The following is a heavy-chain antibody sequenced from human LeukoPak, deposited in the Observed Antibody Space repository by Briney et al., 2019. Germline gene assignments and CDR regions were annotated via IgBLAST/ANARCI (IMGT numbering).Heavy chain of an antibody. CDR3: AKGATPMALRPYFDY. V-gene: IGHV3-23*01. Sequence: PGGSLRLSCAASKFTFSSYAMSWVRQAPGKGLEWVSGITDSGGSTLYADSVKGRFTISRDNSKNTLSLQMNSLRAEDTALYYCAKGATPMALRPYFDYWGQGTLVTVSS. CDR1: KFTFSSYA. D-gene: IGHD2-8*01. J-gene: IGHJ4*02. CDR2: ITDSGGST.